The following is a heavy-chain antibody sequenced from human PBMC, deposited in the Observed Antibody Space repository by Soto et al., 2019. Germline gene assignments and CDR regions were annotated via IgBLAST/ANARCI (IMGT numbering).Heavy chain of an antibody. J-gene: IGHJ5*02. CDR3: ARDRNWVDP. CDR2: MSTSNGNT. Sequence: QVQLVQSGAEVKKPGASVKVSCKASGYTFTSYDTSWVRQAPGQGLERMGGMSTSNGNTNYAQKLQGRVTMTTDTSTRTANMGLRSLRPDATAVYFCARDRNWVDPWGQGTLVTVSS. CDR1: GYTFTSYD. V-gene: IGHV1-18*01.